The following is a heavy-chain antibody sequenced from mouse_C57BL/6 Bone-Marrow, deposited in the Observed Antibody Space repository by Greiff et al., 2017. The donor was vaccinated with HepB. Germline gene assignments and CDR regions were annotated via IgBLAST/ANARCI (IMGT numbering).Heavy chain of an antibody. V-gene: IGHV1-55*01. Sequence: VQLQQPGAELVKPGASVKMSCKASGYTFTSYWITWVKQRPGQGLEWIGDIYPGSGSTNYNEKFKSKATLTVDTSSSTAYMQLSSLTSEDSAVYYCASDYDYDVAYYAMDYWGQGTSVTVSS. J-gene: IGHJ4*01. D-gene: IGHD2-4*01. CDR2: IYPGSGST. CDR1: GYTFTSYW. CDR3: ASDYDYDVAYYAMDY.